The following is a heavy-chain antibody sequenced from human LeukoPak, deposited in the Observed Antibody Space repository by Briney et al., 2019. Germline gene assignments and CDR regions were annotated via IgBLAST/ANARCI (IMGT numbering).Heavy chain of an antibody. CDR1: GGSIGTYY. V-gene: IGHV4-59*08. CDR3: ARHIGGGIEDMDV. CDR2: IYVTGT. Sequence: PSETLSLTCTVSGGSIGTYYWSWIRQSPGKGLEWIGYIYVTGTRYNPYLQSRVTISVDRSRNQFFLKMSSVTATDTAVYYCARHIGGGIEDMDVWGKGTKVIVSS. D-gene: IGHD3-16*02. J-gene: IGHJ6*03.